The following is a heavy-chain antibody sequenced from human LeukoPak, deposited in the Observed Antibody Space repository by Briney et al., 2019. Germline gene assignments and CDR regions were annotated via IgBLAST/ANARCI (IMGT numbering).Heavy chain of an antibody. D-gene: IGHD4-17*01. J-gene: IGHJ4*02. CDR2: IKPDGDTT. CDR3: SRGPSTTLTTF. Sequence: GGSLRLSCTASGFSFNTYWMTWVRQAPGKGLEWVANIKPDGDTTNYLDSVKGRFTISRDNAKSSLHLQMNGLTAEDAAVYYCSRGPSTTLTTFWGQGTMVTVSS. V-gene: IGHV3-7*01. CDR1: GFSFNTYW.